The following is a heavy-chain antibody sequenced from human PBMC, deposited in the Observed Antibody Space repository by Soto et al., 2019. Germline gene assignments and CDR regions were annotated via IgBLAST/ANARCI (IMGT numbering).Heavy chain of an antibody. CDR1: GCSISKNF. CDR2: IYDSGST. J-gene: IGHJ4*02. CDR3: ARGPSGDKDDY. V-gene: IGHV4-59*08. D-gene: IGHD7-27*01. Sequence: PSETLSLTCTVSGCSISKNFWSWIRQPPGKGLEWIGYIYDSGSTNYNPSLQSRITISVDTSKTQFSLKLNSVSAADTAVYYCARGPSGDKDDYWGQGILVTVSS.